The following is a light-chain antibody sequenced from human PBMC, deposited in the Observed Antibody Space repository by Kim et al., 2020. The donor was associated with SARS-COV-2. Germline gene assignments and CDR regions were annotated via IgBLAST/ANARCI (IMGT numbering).Light chain of an antibody. CDR3: QQYGTSLRT. J-gene: IGKJ1*01. V-gene: IGKV3-20*01. CDR2: GAS. Sequence: EIVLTQSPGTLSLSPGERATLSCRPSQSVTSSYLAWYQQKPGQPPRLLIYGASNRATGIPDRFSGSGSGTDFTLTISRLESEDLAVYYCQQYGTSLRTFGQGTKVDIK. CDR1: QSVTSSY.